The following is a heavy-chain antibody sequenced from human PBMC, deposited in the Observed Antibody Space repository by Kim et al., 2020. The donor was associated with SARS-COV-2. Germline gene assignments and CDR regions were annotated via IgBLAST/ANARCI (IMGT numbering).Heavy chain of an antibody. J-gene: IGHJ6*02. CDR1: GFTFSSYA. CDR3: AKDQGSLAVPLLDYYYYGMDV. CDR2: ISGSGGST. D-gene: IGHD6-6*01. Sequence: GGSLRLSCAASGFTFSSYAMSWVRQAPGKGLEWVSAISGSGGSTYYADSVKGRFTISRDNSKNTLYLQMNSLRAEDTAVYYCAKDQGSLAVPLLDYYYYGMDVWGQGTTVTVSS. V-gene: IGHV3-23*01.